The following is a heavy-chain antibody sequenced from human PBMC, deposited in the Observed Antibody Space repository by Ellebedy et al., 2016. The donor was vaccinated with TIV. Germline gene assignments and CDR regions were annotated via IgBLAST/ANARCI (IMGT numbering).Heavy chain of an antibody. CDR2: ISSSSSYT. CDR1: GFTFSDYY. J-gene: IGHJ4*02. D-gene: IGHD3-22*01. CDR3: ARDFHYDSSGYYSPLDY. V-gene: IGHV3-11*06. Sequence: GGSLRLXCAASGFTFSDYYMSWIRQAPGKGLEWVSYISSSSSYTNYADSVKGRFTISRDNAKNSLYLQMNSLRAEDTAVYYCARDFHYDSSGYYSPLDYWGQGTLVTVSS.